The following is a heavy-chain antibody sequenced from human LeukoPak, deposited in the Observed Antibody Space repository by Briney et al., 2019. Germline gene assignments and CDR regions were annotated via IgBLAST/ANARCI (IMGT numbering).Heavy chain of an antibody. CDR3: ANGYNSFWNGFDF. V-gene: IGHV3-23*01. CDR1: GFTFSSYT. J-gene: IGHJ4*02. Sequence: AGGSLRLSCAASGFTFSSYTMSWVRQAPGKGLEWVSGISGGGGSTYYADSVKGRFTISRDNSKNTLSLQMNSLRAEDTALYHCANGYNSFWNGFDFWGQGTLVTVSS. D-gene: IGHD6-13*01. CDR2: ISGGGGST.